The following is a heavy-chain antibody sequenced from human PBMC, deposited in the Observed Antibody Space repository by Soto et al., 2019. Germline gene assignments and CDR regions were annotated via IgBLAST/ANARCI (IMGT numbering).Heavy chain of an antibody. J-gene: IGHJ6*02. V-gene: IGHV3-30*18. CDR2: ISYDGSNK. CDR1: GFTFSSYG. Sequence: QPGGSLRLSCAASGFTFSSYGMHWVRQAPGKGLEWVAVISYDGSNKYYADSVKGRFTISRDNSKNTLYLQMNSLRAEDTAVYYCAKYRRRLVGATFGGMDVWGQGTTVTVSS. CDR3: AKYRRRLVGATFGGMDV. D-gene: IGHD1-26*01.